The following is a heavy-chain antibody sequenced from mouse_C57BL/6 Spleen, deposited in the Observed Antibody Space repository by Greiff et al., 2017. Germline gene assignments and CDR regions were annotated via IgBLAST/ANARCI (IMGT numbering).Heavy chain of an antibody. Sequence: QVQLKQSGAELVRPGSSVKLSCKASGYTFTSYWMDWVKQRPGQGLEWIGNIYPSDSETHYNQKFKDKATLTVDKSSSTAYMQLSSLTSEDSAVYYCARGRNYYAMDYWGQGTSVTVSS. V-gene: IGHV1-61*01. CDR3: ARGRNYYAMDY. CDR1: GYTFTSYW. J-gene: IGHJ4*01. CDR2: IYPSDSET.